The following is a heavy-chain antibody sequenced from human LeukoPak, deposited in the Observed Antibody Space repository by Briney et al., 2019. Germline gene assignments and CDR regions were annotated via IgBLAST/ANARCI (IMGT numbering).Heavy chain of an antibody. D-gene: IGHD5-18*01. CDR1: GGFISSYY. Sequence: SETLSLTCTVSGGFISSYYWSWIRQPPGKGLEWTGYIHYRGSTNYNPSLKSRVTISVDTSKNQFSLKLSSLTAADTAVYYCARSVLGYSYGLHIDYWGQGTLVTVSS. CDR2: IHYRGST. CDR3: ARSVLGYSYGLHIDY. V-gene: IGHV4-59*01. J-gene: IGHJ4*02.